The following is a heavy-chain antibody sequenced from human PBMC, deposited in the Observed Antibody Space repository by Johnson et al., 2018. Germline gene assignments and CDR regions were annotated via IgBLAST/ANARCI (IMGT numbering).Heavy chain of an antibody. D-gene: IGHD3/OR15-3a*01. Sequence: QVQLQESGPGLVKPSGTLSLTCSVSDDSITNSNWWSWVRQPPGKGLEWIGQIYRSGSTSYNPSLKSRVTISIDRSKKQFPLQLNSGTAADTAMYYCARNLDFSMGFWGRGTTVTVS. CDR3: ARNLDFSMGF. V-gene: IGHV4-4*02. CDR1: DDSITNSNW. J-gene: IGHJ6*03. CDR2: IYRSGST.